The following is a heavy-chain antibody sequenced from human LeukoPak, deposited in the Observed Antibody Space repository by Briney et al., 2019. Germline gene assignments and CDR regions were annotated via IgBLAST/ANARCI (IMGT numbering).Heavy chain of an antibody. V-gene: IGHV3-9*01. J-gene: IGHJ5*02. CDR1: GFRFDDYA. D-gene: IGHD3-10*01. CDR2: ISWNSGSI. CDR3: AKGSPIGSGKSKT. Sequence: PGRSLRLSCAATGFRFDDYAMHWVRQAPGKGLEWVSGISWNSGSIGYADSVKGRFTISRDNAKNSLYLQMISLRAEDTALYYCAKGSPIGSGKSKTWAQETLVTVAS.